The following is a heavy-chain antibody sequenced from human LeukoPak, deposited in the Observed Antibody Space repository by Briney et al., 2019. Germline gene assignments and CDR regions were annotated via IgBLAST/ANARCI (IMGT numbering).Heavy chain of an antibody. CDR1: GYTFTGYY. CDR3: ASSGGRAYDSSGYSLLVFDY. D-gene: IGHD3-22*01. CDR2: INPNSGGT. J-gene: IGHJ4*02. Sequence: ASVKVSCTASGYTFTGYYMLWVRQAPGQGLEWMGWINPNSGGTNYAQKFQGRVTMTRDTSISTAYMELSRLRSDDTAVYYCASSGGRAYDSSGYSLLVFDYWGQGTLVTVSS. V-gene: IGHV1-2*02.